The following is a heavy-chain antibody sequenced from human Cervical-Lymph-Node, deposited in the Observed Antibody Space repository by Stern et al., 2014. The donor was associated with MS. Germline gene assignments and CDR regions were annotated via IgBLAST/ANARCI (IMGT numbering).Heavy chain of an antibody. Sequence: VQLVESGGGVVQPGRSLRLSCAVSGFTLNIYGVHWVRQAPGKGLEWVAVMWADGNRKYYSDSVKGRFTVSRDAFKNTVYLQMNSLRDEDTALYHCARDDDGSSHYGLFHYWGQGALVTVSS. V-gene: IGHV3-33*01. CDR1: GFTLNIYG. J-gene: IGHJ4*02. CDR2: MWADGNRK. D-gene: IGHD3-16*01. CDR3: ARDDDGSSHYGLFHY.